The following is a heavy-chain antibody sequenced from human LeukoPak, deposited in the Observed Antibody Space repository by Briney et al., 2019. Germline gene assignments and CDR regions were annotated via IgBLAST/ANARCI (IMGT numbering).Heavy chain of an antibody. D-gene: IGHD3-22*01. CDR2: IYPGDSDT. CDR1: QYTFSNYW. V-gene: IGHV5-51*01. CDR3: ASLSYSYESSGFDS. Sequence: GESLKISCKGSQYTFSNYWIGWVRQMPGKGLERMGLIYPGDSDTRYGPSFKGQVTISVDKSITTAYLQWSSLKASDTAMYYCASLSYSYESSGFDSWGQGTLVIVSS. J-gene: IGHJ5*01.